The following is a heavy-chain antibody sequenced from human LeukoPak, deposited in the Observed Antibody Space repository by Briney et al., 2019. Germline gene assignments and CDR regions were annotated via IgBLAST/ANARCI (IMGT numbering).Heavy chain of an antibody. CDR1: GGSISSGSYY. D-gene: IGHD3-3*01. Sequence: PSETLSLTCTVSGGSISSGSYYWSWIRQPAGKGLEWIGRIYTSGSTNYNPSLKSRVTISVDTSKNQFSLKLSSVTAADMAVYYCARSSTHYDFWSGYTYYFDYWGQGTLVTVSS. J-gene: IGHJ4*02. V-gene: IGHV4-61*02. CDR3: ARSSTHYDFWSGYTYYFDY. CDR2: IYTSGST.